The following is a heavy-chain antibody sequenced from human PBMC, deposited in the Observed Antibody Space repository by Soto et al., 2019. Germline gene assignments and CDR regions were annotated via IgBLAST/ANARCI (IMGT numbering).Heavy chain of an antibody. D-gene: IGHD4-17*01. CDR3: ARVTGGDYYYYFDY. Sequence: TLSLTCTVSGGSISSGGYYWSWIRQHPGKGLEWIGYIYYSGSTYYNPSLKSRVTISVDTSKNQFSLKLSSVTAADTAVYYCARVTGGDYYYYFDYWGQGTLVTVSS. J-gene: IGHJ4*02. V-gene: IGHV4-31*03. CDR1: GGSISSGGYY. CDR2: IYYSGST.